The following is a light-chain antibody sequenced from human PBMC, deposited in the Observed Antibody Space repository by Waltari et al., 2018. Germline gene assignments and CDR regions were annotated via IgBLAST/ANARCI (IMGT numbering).Light chain of an antibody. CDR2: EAS. CDR3: QKYGSLPAT. CDR1: QSLSRF. V-gene: IGKV3-20*01. Sequence: EIMLPQSPGTLSLSPGDRATLSCRASQSLSRFLAWYQQKPGKAPRLLIYEASSRATGIPDRFSGSGSGTDFSLTICRLEPEDIAVYYCQKYGSLPATFGQGTKVEIK. J-gene: IGKJ1*01.